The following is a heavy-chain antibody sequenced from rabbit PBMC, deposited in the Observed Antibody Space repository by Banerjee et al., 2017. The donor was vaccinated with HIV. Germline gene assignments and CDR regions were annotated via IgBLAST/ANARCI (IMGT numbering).Heavy chain of an antibody. J-gene: IGHJ4*01. V-gene: IGHV1S45*01. Sequence: EESGGDLVKPEGSLTLTCTASGFSFSTSYWIYWVRQAPGKGLEWIARIYTGSSGRTYYASWAKGRFTISKTSSTTVTLQMTSLTAADTATYFCAREITGNAYYGELDLWGQGTLVTVS. CDR3: AREITGNAYYGELDL. CDR2: IYTGSSGRT. D-gene: IGHD6-1*01. CDR1: GFSFSTSYW.